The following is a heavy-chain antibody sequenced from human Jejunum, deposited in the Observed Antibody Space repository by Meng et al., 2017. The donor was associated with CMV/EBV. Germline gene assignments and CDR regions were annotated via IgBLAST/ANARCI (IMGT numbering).Heavy chain of an antibody. CDR2: IKSRTDGGRT. V-gene: IGHV3-15*01. CDR3: TSGYPHFDWLKSQSDY. CDR1: SNAR. J-gene: IGHJ4*02. Sequence: SNARMSWVRQAPEKGLEWVGRIKSRTDGGRTDYAAPVTGRFTISRDDSKNMLYLQMESLKTEDTAVYYCTSGYPHFDWLKSQSDYWGQGTLVTVSS. D-gene: IGHD3-9*01.